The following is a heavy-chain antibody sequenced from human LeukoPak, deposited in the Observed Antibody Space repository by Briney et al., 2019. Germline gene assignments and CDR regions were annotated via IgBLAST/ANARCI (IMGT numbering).Heavy chain of an antibody. J-gene: IGHJ5*02. CDR1: GYTFTSYG. V-gene: IGHV1-18*01. CDR2: ISAYNGNT. CDR3: ARSRQLWLYHWFDP. D-gene: IGHD5-18*01. Sequence: ASVKVSCKASGYTFTSYGISWVRQAPGQGLEWMGWISAYNGNTNYAQKLQGRVTMTTDTSTNTAYMELRSLRSDDTAVYYCARSRQLWLYHWFDPWGQGTLVTVSS.